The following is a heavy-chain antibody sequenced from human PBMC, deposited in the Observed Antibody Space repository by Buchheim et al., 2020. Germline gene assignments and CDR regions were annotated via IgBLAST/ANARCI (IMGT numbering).Heavy chain of an antibody. CDR3: ARDLRYFDWLFRKTPFFDY. D-gene: IGHD3-9*01. V-gene: IGHV3-7*01. CDR2: IKQDGSEK. Sequence: EVQLVESGGGLVQPGGSLRLSCAASGFTFSSYWMSWVRQAPGKGLEWVANIKQDGSEKYYVDSVKGRFTISRDNAKNSLYLQMNSLRAEDTAVYYCARDLRYFDWLFRKTPFFDYWGQGTL. J-gene: IGHJ4*02. CDR1: GFTFSSYW.